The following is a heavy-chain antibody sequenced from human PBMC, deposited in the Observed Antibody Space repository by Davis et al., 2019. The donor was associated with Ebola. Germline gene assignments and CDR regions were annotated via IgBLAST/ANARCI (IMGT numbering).Heavy chain of an antibody. V-gene: IGHV5-51*01. CDR2: IYTGDSDT. CDR1: GNSFSSHW. CDR3: ASLRRTITGMDDAFDI. J-gene: IGHJ3*02. Sequence: GGSLRLSCKDSGNSFSSHWIGWVRQMPGKGLEWMGIIYTGDSDTRYSPSFRGQVTISAYKSIKTAFLQWSSLKASDTAMYYCASLRRTITGMDDAFDIWGQGTMVTVSS. D-gene: IGHD2-8*02.